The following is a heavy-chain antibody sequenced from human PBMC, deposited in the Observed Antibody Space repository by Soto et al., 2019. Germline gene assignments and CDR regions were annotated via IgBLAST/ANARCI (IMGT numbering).Heavy chain of an antibody. V-gene: IGHV3-74*01. D-gene: IGHD3-3*01. CDR3: AKNYDFWSGYSSGTFYFDY. CDR2: ISGDGSST. J-gene: IGHJ4*02. Sequence: PGGSLRLSCAASEFTFRSYWMHWVRQSPGKGLVWVSRISGDGSSTTYADSVRGRFTISRDNAKNTVYLQMDSLRAEDTAVYYCAKNYDFWSGYSSGTFYFDYWGQGTLVTVSS. CDR1: EFTFRSYW.